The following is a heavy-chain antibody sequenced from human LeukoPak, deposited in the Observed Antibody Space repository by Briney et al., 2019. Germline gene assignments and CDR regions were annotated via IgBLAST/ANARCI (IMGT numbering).Heavy chain of an antibody. Sequence: SETLSLTCTISGGSVSDYYWSWIRQSPGKGLEWIGYIYHTGSTNYNPSLKSRVTISVDTSKNQFSLKLSSVTAADTAVYYCATLTGYSSESWFDPWGQGILVTVSS. CDR1: GGSVSDYY. CDR2: IYHTGST. V-gene: IGHV4-59*02. D-gene: IGHD3-9*01. J-gene: IGHJ5*02. CDR3: ATLTGYSSESWFDP.